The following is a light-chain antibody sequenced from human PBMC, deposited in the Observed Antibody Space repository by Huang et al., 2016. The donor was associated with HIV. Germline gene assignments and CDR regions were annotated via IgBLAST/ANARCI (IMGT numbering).Light chain of an antibody. J-gene: IGKJ2*01. V-gene: IGKV1-5*03. CDR3: QQYNRYSYT. CDR2: KAS. Sequence: DIQMTQSPSTLSASVGDRVTITCRASQSMSSWLAWYPQKPGKAPKVLIYKASSLESGVPSRFSGSGSGTEFTLTISSLQPDDFATYYCQQYNRYSYTFGQGTNLEIK. CDR1: QSMSSW.